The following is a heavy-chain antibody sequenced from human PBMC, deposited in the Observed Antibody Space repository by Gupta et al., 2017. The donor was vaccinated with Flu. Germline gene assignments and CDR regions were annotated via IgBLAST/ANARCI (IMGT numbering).Heavy chain of an antibody. CDR2: SYRDATA. CDR1: GFWLTGYR. Sequence: EVELVESGGGSGRRGGSLRRYCKVPGFWLTGYRLSWVRQAPGKGLVCVARSYRDATAAYADSVTGCFTVARETVKDKLHLEMKDLPVEDTGVYFFVREGKCDEPRYHFDSWGRGVLVTVSS. V-gene: IGHV3-74*01. D-gene: IGHD3-16*02. J-gene: IGHJ4*02. CDR3: VREGKCDEPRYHFDS.